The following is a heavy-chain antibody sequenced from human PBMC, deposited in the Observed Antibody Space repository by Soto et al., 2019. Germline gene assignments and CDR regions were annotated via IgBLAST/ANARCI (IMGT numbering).Heavy chain of an antibody. Sequence: GESLKISCKVSGYRFTSQWIGWVRQRPGKGLEWMGIIYPSDSDTRYSPSFQGQVTISADKSISTAYLQWSSLRASDTAMYYCAVELSTPFDVWGQGTLVTVSS. CDR2: IYPSDSDT. CDR3: AVELSTPFDV. CDR1: GYRFTSQW. V-gene: IGHV5-51*01. J-gene: IGHJ3*01. D-gene: IGHD3-16*02.